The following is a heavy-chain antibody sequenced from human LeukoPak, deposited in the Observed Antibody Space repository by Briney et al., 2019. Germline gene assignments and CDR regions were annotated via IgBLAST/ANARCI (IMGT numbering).Heavy chain of an antibody. V-gene: IGHV1-46*01. Sequence: ASVKVSCKASGYTFTSYYMHWVRQAPGQGLEWMGIINPSGGSTSYAQKFQGRVTMTRDTSTSTVYMELSSLRSEDTAVYYCARALAQAYGSGSYYIPVISGSDYWGQGTLVTVSS. J-gene: IGHJ4*02. D-gene: IGHD3-10*01. CDR3: ARALAQAYGSGSYYIPVISGSDY. CDR2: INPSGGST. CDR1: GYTFTSYY.